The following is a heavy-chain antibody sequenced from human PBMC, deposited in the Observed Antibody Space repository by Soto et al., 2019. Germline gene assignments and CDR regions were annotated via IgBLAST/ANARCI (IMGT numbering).Heavy chain of an antibody. CDR1: GGSISSSSYY. Sequence: SETLSLTCTVSGGSISSSSYYWGWIRQPPGKGLEWIGSIYYSGSTYYNPSLKSRVTISVDTSKNQFSLKLSSVTAADTAVYYCARLLLVKLWFGELVSRFDPWGQGTLVTVSS. V-gene: IGHV4-39*01. J-gene: IGHJ5*02. D-gene: IGHD3-10*01. CDR2: IYYSGST. CDR3: ARLLLVKLWFGELVSRFDP.